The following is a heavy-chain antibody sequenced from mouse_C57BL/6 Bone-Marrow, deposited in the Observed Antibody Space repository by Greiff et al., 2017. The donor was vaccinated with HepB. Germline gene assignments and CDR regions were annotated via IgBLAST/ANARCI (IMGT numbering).Heavy chain of an antibody. Sequence: QVQLQQSGAELARPGASVKLSCKASGYTFTSYGISWVKQRTGQGLEWIGEIYPRSGNTYYNEKFKGKATLTADKSSSTAYMELRSLTSEDSAVYFCASGSNGFAYWGQGTLVTVSA. V-gene: IGHV1-81*01. CDR2: IYPRSGNT. CDR3: ASGSNGFAY. D-gene: IGHD1-1*01. J-gene: IGHJ3*01. CDR1: GYTFTSYG.